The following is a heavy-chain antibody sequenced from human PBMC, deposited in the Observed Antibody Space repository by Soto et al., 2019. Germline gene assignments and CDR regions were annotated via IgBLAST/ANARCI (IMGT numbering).Heavy chain of an antibody. V-gene: IGHV1-8*01. Sequence: QVPLVQSGAELKKPGASVKVSCKASGSTVSSYGINWVRQATGQGLEWRGWMNPNTGNTVQAQKFTGRVNITRTTSISTAYMGLSSLGSADMAVYYCARERAYGMDVWGQGTTVTVSS. CDR1: GSTVSSYG. CDR3: ARERAYGMDV. J-gene: IGHJ6*02. CDR2: MNPNTGNT.